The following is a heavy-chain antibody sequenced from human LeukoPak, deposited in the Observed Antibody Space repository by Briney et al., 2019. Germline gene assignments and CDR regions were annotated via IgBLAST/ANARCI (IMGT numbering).Heavy chain of an antibody. CDR3: ARVKMTRPDYV. D-gene: IGHD3-10*02. CDR2: IYYSGST. CDR1: GGSISSYY. V-gene: IGHV4-59*01. Sequence: SETLSLTCTVSGGSISSYYWSWIRQPPGKGLEWIGYIYYSGSTNYNPPLKSRVTISVDTSKNQFSLKLSSVTAADTAVYYCARVKMTRPDYVWSQGTLVTVSS. J-gene: IGHJ4*02.